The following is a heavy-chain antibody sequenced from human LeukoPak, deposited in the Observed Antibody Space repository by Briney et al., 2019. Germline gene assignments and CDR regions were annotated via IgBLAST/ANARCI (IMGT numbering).Heavy chain of an antibody. J-gene: IGHJ4*02. CDR3: AKGRGPAAVAPDY. V-gene: IGHV3-23*01. D-gene: IGHD2-2*01. CDR2: IFGSGGST. Sequence: SGGSLRLSCAASGFTFSSYSMNWVRQAPGKGLEWVSAIFGSGGSTYYADSVKGRFTISRDNSKNTLYLQMNSLRAGDTAVYYCAKGRGPAAVAPDYWGQGTLVTVSS. CDR1: GFTFSSYS.